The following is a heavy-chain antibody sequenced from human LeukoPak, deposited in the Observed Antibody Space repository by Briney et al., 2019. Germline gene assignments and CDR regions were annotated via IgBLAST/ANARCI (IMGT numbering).Heavy chain of an antibody. Sequence: PGGSLRLSCAASGFTFSSYWMSWVRQAPGKGLEWVANIKQDGSEKYYVDSVKGRFTISRDNAKNSLYLQMDSLRAEDTAVYYCAREAKDDILTGNLDYWGQGTLVTVSS. V-gene: IGHV3-7*01. CDR1: GFTFSSYW. D-gene: IGHD3-9*01. CDR2: IKQDGSEK. J-gene: IGHJ4*02. CDR3: AREAKDDILTGNLDY.